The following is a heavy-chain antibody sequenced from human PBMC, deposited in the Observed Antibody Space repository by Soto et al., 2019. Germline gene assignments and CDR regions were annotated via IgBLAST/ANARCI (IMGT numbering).Heavy chain of an antibody. Sequence: ASVKASCKASGYTFTCYDINWVRQATGQGLEWMGWMNPDSGNTGYAQKFQGRVTMTRNTSISTAYMELSSLRSADTAVYYCARVFRRAMHAFDIWGQGTMVTVSS. D-gene: IGHD2-2*01. V-gene: IGHV1-8*01. CDR1: GYTFTCYD. J-gene: IGHJ3*02. CDR3: ARVFRRAMHAFDI. CDR2: MNPDSGNT.